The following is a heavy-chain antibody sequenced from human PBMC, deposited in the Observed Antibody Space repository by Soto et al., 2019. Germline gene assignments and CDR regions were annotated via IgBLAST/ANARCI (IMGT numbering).Heavy chain of an antibody. CDR3: ARDGHCISSSCFFLPDY. Sequence: GGSLRLSCAASGFTFSSYSMSWVRQAPGKGLEWVSSISGSASNIHYADSVKGRFTISRDTAENSLYLQLNSLRAEDTALYYCARDGHCISSSCFFLPDYWGQGTRVTVYS. D-gene: IGHD2-2*01. CDR2: ISGSASNI. J-gene: IGHJ4*02. CDR1: GFTFSSYS. V-gene: IGHV3-21*01.